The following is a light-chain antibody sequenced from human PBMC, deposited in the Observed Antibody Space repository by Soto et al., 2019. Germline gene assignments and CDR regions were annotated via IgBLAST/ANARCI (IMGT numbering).Light chain of an antibody. V-gene: IGKV1-17*01. J-gene: IGKJ5*01. CDR2: AAS. Sequence: DIQMTQSPSSLTASLGDEVTITCRASQTIMTYLNWYQLKPGKPPRLLIYAASSLQSGVPSRFRGSGSGTEFTLTISSLPPEDFETYYCLQYNSYPFTFGQGTRLEIK. CDR3: LQYNSYPFT. CDR1: QTIMTY.